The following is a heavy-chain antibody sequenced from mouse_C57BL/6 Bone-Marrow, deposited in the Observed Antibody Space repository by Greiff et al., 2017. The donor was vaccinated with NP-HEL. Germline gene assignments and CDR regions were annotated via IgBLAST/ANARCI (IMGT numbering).Heavy chain of an antibody. CDR3: ARRDYDYDGGGFDY. CDR2: INPNNGGT. D-gene: IGHD2-4*01. V-gene: IGHV1-26*01. CDR1: GYTFTDYY. Sequence: EVQLQQSGPELVKPGASVKISCKASGYTFTDYYMNWVKQSHGKSLEWIGDINPNNGGTSYNQKFKGKATLTVDKSSSTAYMELRSLTSEDSAVYYCARRDYDYDGGGFDYWGKGTTLTVSS. J-gene: IGHJ2*01.